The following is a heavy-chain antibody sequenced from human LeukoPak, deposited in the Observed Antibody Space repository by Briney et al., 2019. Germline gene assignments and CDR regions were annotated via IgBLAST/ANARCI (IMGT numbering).Heavy chain of an antibody. CDR2: ISSSSTI. Sequence: PGGSLRLSCAASGFTFSSYSMNWVRQAPGKGLEWVSYISSSSTIYYANSVKGRFTMPRDNAKNSLYLQMNSLRDEDTAVYYCARDQYGAYAIDYWGQGTLVTVSS. D-gene: IGHD4-17*01. CDR1: GFTFSSYS. CDR3: ARDQYGAYAIDY. V-gene: IGHV3-48*02. J-gene: IGHJ4*02.